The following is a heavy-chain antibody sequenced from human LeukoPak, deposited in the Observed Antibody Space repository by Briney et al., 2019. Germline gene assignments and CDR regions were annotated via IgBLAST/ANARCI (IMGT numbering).Heavy chain of an antibody. V-gene: IGHV4-59*01. Sequence: SGTLSLTCTVSGGSISGYSWSWIRQPPGKGLEWIGDIYYSGSTNYNPSLKSRVTISVDTSKNQLSPKLSSVTAADTAVYYGARDLGGYSGYNPGVFDYWGQGTLVTVSS. CDR1: GGSISGYS. CDR3: ARDLGGYSGYNPGVFDY. J-gene: IGHJ4*02. D-gene: IGHD5-12*01. CDR2: IYYSGST.